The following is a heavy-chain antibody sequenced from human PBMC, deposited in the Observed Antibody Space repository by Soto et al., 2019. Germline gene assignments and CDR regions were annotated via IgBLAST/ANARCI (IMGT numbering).Heavy chain of an antibody. CDR1: GFSVSSYY. D-gene: IGHD3-22*01. CDR3: ARETSTYYYDSSAYLGFDY. Sequence: GGSLRLSCAASGFSVSSYYMGWVRQAPGKGLEWVSIIYSGGETYYADSVKGRFIISRDTSKNTLYFQMNSLRAEDTAVYYCARETSTYYYDSSAYLGFDYWGQGTLVTVSS. CDR2: IYSGGET. J-gene: IGHJ4*02. V-gene: IGHV3-66*01.